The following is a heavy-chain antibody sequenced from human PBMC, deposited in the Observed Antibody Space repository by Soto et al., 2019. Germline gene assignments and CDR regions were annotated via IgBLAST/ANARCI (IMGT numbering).Heavy chain of an antibody. CDR2: VSGNNGAS. V-gene: IGHV1-18*04. D-gene: IGHD2-2*01. CDR1: GYTSADFG. CDR3: VRDQKYFRVNGNWYDS. Sequence: VSVKVSCKASGYTSADFGISCVRQAPGQGLEWMGWVSGNNGASNPAPKVQGRITMTLDTSTGASYMALRSLRSDDTAIYYCVRDQKYFRVNGNWYDSWGQGTLVTVSS. J-gene: IGHJ5*01.